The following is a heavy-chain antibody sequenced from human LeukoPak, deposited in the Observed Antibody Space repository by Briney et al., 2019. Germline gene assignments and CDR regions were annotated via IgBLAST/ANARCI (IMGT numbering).Heavy chain of an antibody. J-gene: IGHJ4*02. Sequence: GRSLRLSCAASGFTFSSYAMHWVRQAPGKGLEWVAFISYDGSNKYYADSVKGRFSISRDNSKNTLYLQMNSLRAEDTAVYYCAKGPGGTGGYWGQGTLVTVS. V-gene: IGHV3-30*18. CDR1: GFTFSSYA. D-gene: IGHD6-13*01. CDR2: ISYDGSNK. CDR3: AKGPGGTGGY.